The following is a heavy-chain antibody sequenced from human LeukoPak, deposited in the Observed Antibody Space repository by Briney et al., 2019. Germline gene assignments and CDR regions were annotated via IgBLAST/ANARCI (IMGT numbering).Heavy chain of an antibody. CDR3: ARDPLSQGFDP. CDR1: GFTFSSYW. J-gene: IGHJ5*02. V-gene: IGHV3-74*01. Sequence: PGGSLRLSCVASGFTFSSYWMHWVRQDPSKGLVWVSRINGDGRNINYADSVRGRFTISRDNAKNTLYLQMNTLRAEDTAVYYCARDPLSQGFDPWGQGTLVTVSS. CDR2: INGDGRNI.